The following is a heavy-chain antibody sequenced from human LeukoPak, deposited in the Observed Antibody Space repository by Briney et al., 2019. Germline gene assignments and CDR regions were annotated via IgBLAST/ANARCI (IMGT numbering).Heavy chain of an antibody. V-gene: IGHV4-61*02. Sequence: SQTLSLTRTVSGGSISSGDYYWSWIRQPAGKGLEWIGRISASGRSNYNPSLKSRLTISIDTSKNQLSLMLSSVTATDTAVYYCAREFDSRGQGTLVTVSS. CDR3: AREFDS. CDR1: GGSISSGDYY. CDR2: ISASGRS. J-gene: IGHJ4*02.